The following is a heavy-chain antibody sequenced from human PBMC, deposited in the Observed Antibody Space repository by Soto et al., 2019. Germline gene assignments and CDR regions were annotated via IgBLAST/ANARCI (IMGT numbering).Heavy chain of an antibody. J-gene: IGHJ4*02. V-gene: IGHV3-7*03. Sequence: GGSLRLSCAASGFTFSSYWMSWVRQAPGKGLEWVANIKQDGSEKYYVDSVKGRFTISRDNAKNSLYLQMNSLRAEDTAGDYCARCRTKGVCYFDYWGQGTLGTVSS. D-gene: IGHD2-8*01. CDR3: ARCRTKGVCYFDY. CDR1: GFTFSSYW. CDR2: IKQDGSEK.